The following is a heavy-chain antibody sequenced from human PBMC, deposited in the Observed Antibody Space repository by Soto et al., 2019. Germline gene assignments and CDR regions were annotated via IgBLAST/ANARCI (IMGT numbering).Heavy chain of an antibody. V-gene: IGHV4-34*01. CDR1: NGSFSDYF. D-gene: IGHD6-19*01. Sequence: SETLSLTCGVYNGSFSDYFWNWIRQPPGKGLEWIGKIKESGFATYNPSLKRRVTMSVDTANNQFSLKVTSVTAADTAVYYCARGKSSGPLYYFDTWGQGTPVTVSS. J-gene: IGHJ4*02. CDR3: ARGKSSGPLYYFDT. CDR2: IKESGFA.